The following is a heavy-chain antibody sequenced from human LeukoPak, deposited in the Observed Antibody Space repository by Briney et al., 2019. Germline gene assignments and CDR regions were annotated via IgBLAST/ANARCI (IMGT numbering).Heavy chain of an antibody. Sequence: GGSLRLSCAASGFTFSSYAMSWVRQAPGKGLEYLAYISQSSTVTVYADSVKGRFTISRDNAKNTLYLQMNSLRAEDTALYYCTRDPRLSDFWGQGVLVTVSS. CDR1: GFTFSSYA. V-gene: IGHV3-48*04. D-gene: IGHD6-19*01. CDR3: TRDPRLSDF. J-gene: IGHJ4*02. CDR2: ISQSSTVT.